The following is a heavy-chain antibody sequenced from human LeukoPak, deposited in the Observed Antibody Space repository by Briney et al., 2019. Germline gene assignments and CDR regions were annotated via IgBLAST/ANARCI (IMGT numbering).Heavy chain of an antibody. Sequence: SGTLSLTCAVSGGSISSSLWWTWVRQPPGKGLEWIGEIYQSGTTNYNPSLKSRVTMSVDKSENQFSLNLNSVTAADTAVYYCARGNIFDYWGQGTLVTVSS. CDR1: GGSISSSLW. CDR3: ARGNIFDY. CDR2: IYQSGTT. J-gene: IGHJ4*02. V-gene: IGHV4-4*02.